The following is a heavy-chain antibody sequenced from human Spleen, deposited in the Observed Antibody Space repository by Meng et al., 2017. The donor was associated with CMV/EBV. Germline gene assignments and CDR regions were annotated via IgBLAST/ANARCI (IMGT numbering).Heavy chain of an antibody. CDR3: ARDLEDNDYWSLKPSTWFDP. D-gene: IGHD3-3*01. CDR2: ISYDGSDK. V-gene: IGHV3-30*04. J-gene: IGHJ5*02. CDR1: FGSFA. Sequence: FGSFAMHWVRQAPGKGLEWVAGISYDGSDKYYADSVKGRFTISRDNFKNTLFVQMDSLGVEDTAVYYCARDLEDNDYWSLKPSTWFDPWGQGTLVTVSS.